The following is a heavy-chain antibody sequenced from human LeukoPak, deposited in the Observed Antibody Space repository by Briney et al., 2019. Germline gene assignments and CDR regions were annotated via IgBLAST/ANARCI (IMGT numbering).Heavy chain of an antibody. CDR2: INPNSGGT. V-gene: IGHV1-2*02. D-gene: IGHD4-17*01. J-gene: IGHJ4*02. Sequence: ASVKVSCKASGYTFTGYYMHWVRQAPGQGLEWMGWINPNSGGTNYAQKFQGRVTMTRDTSISTAYMELSRLRSDDTAVYYCARDEDYGDYAYYFDYWGQGTLVTVSS. CDR1: GYTFTGYY. CDR3: ARDEDYGDYAYYFDY.